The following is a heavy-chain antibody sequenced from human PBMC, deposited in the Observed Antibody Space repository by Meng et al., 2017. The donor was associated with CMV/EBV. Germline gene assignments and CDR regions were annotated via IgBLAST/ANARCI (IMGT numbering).Heavy chain of an antibody. J-gene: IGHJ5*02. Sequence: ASVKVYCKASGYTFTSYGISWVRQAPGQGLEWMGWISAYNGNTNYAQKLQGRVTMTTDTSTSTAYMELRSLRSDDTAVYYCARDYVEMATIAWFDPWGQGTLVTVSS. CDR1: GYTFTSYG. V-gene: IGHV1-18*01. CDR2: ISAYNGNT. CDR3: ARDYVEMATIAWFDP. D-gene: IGHD5-24*01.